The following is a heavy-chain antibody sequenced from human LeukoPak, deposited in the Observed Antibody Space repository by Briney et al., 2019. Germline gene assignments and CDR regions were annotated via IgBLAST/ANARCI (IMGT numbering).Heavy chain of an antibody. V-gene: IGHV4-39*07. CDR1: GGSISSGGYY. D-gene: IGHD3-9*01. Sequence: SETLSLTCTVSGGSISSGGYYWSWIRQPPGKGLEWIGEINHSGSTNYNPSLKSRVTISVDTSKNQFSLKLSSVTAADTAVYYCASYDILTKNWFDPWGQGTLVTVSS. CDR3: ASYDILTKNWFDP. J-gene: IGHJ5*02. CDR2: INHSGST.